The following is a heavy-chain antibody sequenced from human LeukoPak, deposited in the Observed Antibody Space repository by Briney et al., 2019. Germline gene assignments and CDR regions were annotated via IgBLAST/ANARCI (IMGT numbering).Heavy chain of an antibody. Sequence: GGSLRLSCAASGFRFSNYEMNWVRQAPGKGLEWVSHISSGGSIIFYADSVKGRFTISRDNAKNSLYLQMNSLRAEDTSVYYCAGRLSSDYYYVDVWGKGTTVTVSS. V-gene: IGHV3-48*03. CDR2: ISSGGSII. J-gene: IGHJ6*04. CDR3: AGRLSSDYYYVDV. D-gene: IGHD3-10*01. CDR1: GFRFSNYE.